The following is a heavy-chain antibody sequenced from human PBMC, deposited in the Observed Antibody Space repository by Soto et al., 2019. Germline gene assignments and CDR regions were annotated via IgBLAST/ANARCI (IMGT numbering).Heavy chain of an antibody. CDR3: ARGQSVGSHFDY. CDR1: GGTFSSYS. J-gene: IGHJ4*02. D-gene: IGHD4-4*01. CDR2: IIPIFGTA. Sequence: SVKVSCKASGGTFSSYSISWGRQAPGQGLEWMGGIIPIFGTANYAQKFQGRVTITADESTSTAYMELSSLRSEDTAVYYCARGQSVGSHFDYWGQGTLVTVSS. V-gene: IGHV1-69*13.